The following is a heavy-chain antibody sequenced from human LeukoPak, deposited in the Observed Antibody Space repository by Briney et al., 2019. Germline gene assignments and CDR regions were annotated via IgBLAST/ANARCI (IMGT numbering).Heavy chain of an antibody. Sequence: PGGSLRLSCAASGFTLSSYAMSWVRQAPGKGLEWVSGISGRGGSTYYADSVKGRITISRDNSKNTLYPQMNSLRVVDTAVYYCAKDRYDYGDYVDAFDVWGQGTMVTVSS. CDR2: ISGRGGST. CDR3: AKDRYDYGDYVDAFDV. D-gene: IGHD4-17*01. J-gene: IGHJ3*01. CDR1: GFTLSSYA. V-gene: IGHV3-23*01.